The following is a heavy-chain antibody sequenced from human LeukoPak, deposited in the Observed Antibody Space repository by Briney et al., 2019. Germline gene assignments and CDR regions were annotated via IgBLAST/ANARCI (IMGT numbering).Heavy chain of an antibody. Sequence: SVKVSCKASGGTFSSYAISWVRQAPGQGLEWMGGIIPIFGTANYAQKFQGRVTITADESTSTAYMELSSLRSEDTAVYYCARHLYYDILTGYYYFDYWGPGTLVTVSS. CDR2: IIPIFGTA. J-gene: IGHJ4*02. CDR3: ARHLYYDILTGYYYFDY. D-gene: IGHD3-9*01. CDR1: GGTFSSYA. V-gene: IGHV1-69*01.